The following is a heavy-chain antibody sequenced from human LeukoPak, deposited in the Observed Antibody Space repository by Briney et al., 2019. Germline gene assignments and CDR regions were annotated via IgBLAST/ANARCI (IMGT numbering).Heavy chain of an antibody. D-gene: IGHD2-2*02. CDR3: ARGVRHTIVAVPAAIHY. CDR2: INPNSGGT. V-gene: IGHV1-2*02. J-gene: IGHJ4*02. CDR1: VYTFTGYY. Sequence: ASVKVSCKASVYTFTGYYMHWVRQAPGQGLDWMGWINPNSGGTNYAQKFQGRVTMTRDTSISTAYMELSRLRSDDTAVYYCARGVRHTIVAVPAAIHYWGQGTLVTVSS.